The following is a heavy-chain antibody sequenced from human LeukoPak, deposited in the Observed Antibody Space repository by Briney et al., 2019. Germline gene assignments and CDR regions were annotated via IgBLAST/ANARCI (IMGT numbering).Heavy chain of an antibody. D-gene: IGHD2-15*01. CDR1: GFSSSEYG. CDR3: AKDHCSRCSEDDYLDS. CDR2: IRSDGSNK. Sequence: GGSLRLSCEQSGFSSSEYGMHWVRQGPGKRLEGVAFIRSDGSNKYYADSLKGRFTLSRDNSKKTLYLQMNSLRGEDTAVYYCAKDHCSRCSEDDYLDSWGQGTLVTVSS. J-gene: IGHJ4*02. V-gene: IGHV3-30*02.